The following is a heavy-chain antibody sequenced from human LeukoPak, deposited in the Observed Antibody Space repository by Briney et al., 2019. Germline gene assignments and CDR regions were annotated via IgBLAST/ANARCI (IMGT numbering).Heavy chain of an antibody. CDR2: ISGSGGST. CDR3: AKDLEMATIISKDWFDP. CDR1: GFTFISYA. J-gene: IGHJ5*02. V-gene: IGHV3-23*01. Sequence: PGGSLRLSCAASGFTFISYAMSWVRQAPGKGLEWVSTISGSGGSTYYADSVKGRFTISRDNSKNTLYLQMNSLRAEDTAVYYCAKDLEMATIISKDWFDPWGQGTLVTVSS. D-gene: IGHD5-24*01.